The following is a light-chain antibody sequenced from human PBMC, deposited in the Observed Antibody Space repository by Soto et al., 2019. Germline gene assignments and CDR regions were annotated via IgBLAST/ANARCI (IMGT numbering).Light chain of an antibody. Sequence: QSVLTQPPSVSGAPGQRVTISCTGISSNLGAGSGVHWYHQVPGTAPKLLLYENNNRPSGVPDRFSGSESGSSASLAVTGLRAEDEADYYCLSFDTSLSGWVFGGGTQLTVL. V-gene: IGLV1-40*01. CDR3: LSFDTSLSGWV. CDR2: ENN. J-gene: IGLJ3*02. CDR1: SSNLGAGSG.